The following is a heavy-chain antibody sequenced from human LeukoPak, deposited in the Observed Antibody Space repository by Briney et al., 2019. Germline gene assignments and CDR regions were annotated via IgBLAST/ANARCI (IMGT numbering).Heavy chain of an antibody. J-gene: IGHJ4*02. Sequence: ASVKVSCKASGYTFTGYYMHWVRLAPGQGLEWMGWINPNSGGTNYAQKFQGRVTMTRDTSISTAYMELSRLRSDDTAVYYCARAIEYSSSSFRYWGQGTLVTVSS. CDR2: INPNSGGT. V-gene: IGHV1-2*02. CDR3: ARAIEYSSSSFRY. D-gene: IGHD6-6*01. CDR1: GYTFTGYY.